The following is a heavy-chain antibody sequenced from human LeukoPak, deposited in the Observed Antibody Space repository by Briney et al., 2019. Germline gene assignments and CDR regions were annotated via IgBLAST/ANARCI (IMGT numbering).Heavy chain of an antibody. D-gene: IGHD2-2*01. CDR1: GDSVSSNSVT. CDR2: TYYRSTWYN. CDR3: ARRLTQYDCFDP. J-gene: IGHJ5*02. V-gene: IGHV6-1*01. Sequence: SQTLSLTCAISGDSVSSNSVTWNWIRQSPSRGPEWLGRTYYRSTWYNDYAVSVRGRITVNPDASKNQFSLHLDSVTPEDTAVYYCARRLTQYDCFDPWGQGILVTVSS.